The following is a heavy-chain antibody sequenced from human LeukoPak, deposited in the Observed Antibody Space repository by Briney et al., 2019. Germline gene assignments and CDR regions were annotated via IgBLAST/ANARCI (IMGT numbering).Heavy chain of an antibody. CDR1: GGXISSYY. J-gene: IGHJ4*02. D-gene: IGHD3-3*01. V-gene: IGHV4-59*01. CDR2: IYYSGST. Sequence: SETLSLTCTVSGGXISSYYWSWIRQPPGKGLEWIGYIYYSGSTNYNPSLKSRVTISVDTSKNQFSLKLSSVTAADTAVYYCASFVPVRGFDYWGQGTLVTVSS. CDR3: ASFVPVRGFDY.